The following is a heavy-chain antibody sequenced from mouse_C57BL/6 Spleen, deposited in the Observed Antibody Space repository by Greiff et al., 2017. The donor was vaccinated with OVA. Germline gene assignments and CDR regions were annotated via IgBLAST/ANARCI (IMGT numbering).Heavy chain of an antibody. CDR1: GYAFSSSW. CDR2: IYPGDGDT. D-gene: IGHD2-4*01. Sequence: VQLQQSGPELVKPGASVKISCKASGYAFSSSWMNWVKQRPGKGLEWIGRIYPGDGDTNYNGKFKGKATLTADKSSSTAYLQLSSLTSEDSAVYFGAGYDFHSAYWGQGTLVTVSA. CDR3: AGYDFHSAY. J-gene: IGHJ3*01. V-gene: IGHV1-82*01.